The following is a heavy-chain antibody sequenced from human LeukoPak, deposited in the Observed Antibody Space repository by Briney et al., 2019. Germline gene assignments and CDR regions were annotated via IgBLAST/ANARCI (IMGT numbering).Heavy chain of an antibody. Sequence: PGGSLRLSCAASGFTFSSYGMHWVRQAPGKGLEWVAVISYDGSNKYYADSVKGRFTISRDNSKNTLYLQMNSLRAEDTAVYYCARDSCSGGSCSLYYYYGMDVWGQGTTVTVSS. J-gene: IGHJ6*02. CDR2: ISYDGSNK. D-gene: IGHD2-15*01. V-gene: IGHV3-30*03. CDR3: ARDSCSGGSCSLYYYYGMDV. CDR1: GFTFSSYG.